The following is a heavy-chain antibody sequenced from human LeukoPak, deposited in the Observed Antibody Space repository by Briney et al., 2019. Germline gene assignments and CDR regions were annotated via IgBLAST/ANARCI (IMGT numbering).Heavy chain of an antibody. D-gene: IGHD6-13*01. Sequence: GGSLRLSCAASGFTFDDYAMHWVRQAPGKGLEWVSGISRNSGSIGYADSVKGRFTISRDNAKNSLYLQMNSLRAEDMALYYCAKVTAAGTFDYWGQGTLVTVSS. CDR3: AKVTAAGTFDY. J-gene: IGHJ4*02. CDR2: ISRNSGSI. CDR1: GFTFDDYA. V-gene: IGHV3-9*03.